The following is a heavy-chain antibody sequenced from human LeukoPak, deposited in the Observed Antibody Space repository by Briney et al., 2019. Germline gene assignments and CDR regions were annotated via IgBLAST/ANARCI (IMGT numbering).Heavy chain of an antibody. CDR3: ARSLGSGDDAFDI. CDR1: GDSVSSNIAA. J-gene: IGHJ3*02. Sequence: SQTLSLTCGISGDSVSSNIAAWNWIRQSPSRGLEWLGRTYSRTYSRSKWNNDYAVSVKSRITINPDTSKNQFSLHLNSVTPDDTALYYCARSLGSGDDAFDIWGQGTMVTVSS. D-gene: IGHD3-3*01. V-gene: IGHV6-1*01. CDR2: TYSRTYSRSKWNN.